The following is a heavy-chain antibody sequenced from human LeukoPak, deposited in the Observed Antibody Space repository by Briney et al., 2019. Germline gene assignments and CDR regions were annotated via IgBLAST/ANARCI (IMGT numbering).Heavy chain of an antibody. CDR2: INPKSGGT. CDR1: GYTFTAYY. D-gene: IGHD2-2*01. V-gene: IGHV1-2*02. J-gene: IGHJ6*02. Sequence: ASVKVSCKASGYTFTAYYLQWVRLAPGQGLEWMGWINPKSGGTEYAQRFQGRVTMTRDTSISTAYMELSRLRSDDTAVYYCARDYCSANSCYEDYYNGLDVWGQGTTVTVSS. CDR3: ARDYCSANSCYEDYYNGLDV.